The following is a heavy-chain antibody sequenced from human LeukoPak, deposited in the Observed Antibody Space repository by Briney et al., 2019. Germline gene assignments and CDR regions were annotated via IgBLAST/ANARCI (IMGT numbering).Heavy chain of an antibody. D-gene: IGHD2-15*01. J-gene: IGHJ4*02. V-gene: IGHV3-30*04. CDR3: ARDRGIVVVVAAQFDH. CDR2: ISYGGSNK. CDR1: GFTFSSYA. Sequence: GRSLRLSCAASGFTFSSYAMHWVRQAPGKGLEWVAVISYGGSNKYYADSVKGRFTISRDNSKNTLYLQMNSLRAEDTAVYYCARDRGIVVVVAAQFDHWGQGTLVTVSS.